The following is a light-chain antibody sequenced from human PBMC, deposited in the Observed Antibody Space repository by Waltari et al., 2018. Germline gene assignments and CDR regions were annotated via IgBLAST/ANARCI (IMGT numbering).Light chain of an antibody. V-gene: IGLV3-19*01. J-gene: IGLJ2*01. CDR1: HLISYY. CDR2: DRN. CDR3: HSRDGSGVGGS. Sequence: SSELTQDPTVSVAMGQTVRITCQGDHLISYYPTWYQQRPGQAPVLLIFDRNDRPSGVPDRFSGSSSDNTAVLTITGAQAEDEASYYCHSRDGSGVGGSFGGGTKLTVL.